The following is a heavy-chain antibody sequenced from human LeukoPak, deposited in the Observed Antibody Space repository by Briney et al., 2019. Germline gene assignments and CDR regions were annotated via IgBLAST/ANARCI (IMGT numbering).Heavy chain of an antibody. D-gene: IGHD6-13*01. CDR2: TYYRSKWYN. V-gene: IGHV6-1*01. CDR3: ARSLAGDGPTHNWFDP. J-gene: IGHJ5*02. CDR1: GDSVSSDSAA. Sequence: SQTLSLTCAISGDSVSSDSAAWNWIRQSPSRGLGWLGRTYYRSKWYNDYAVSVKSRISINADTSKNQFSLKMTSVTAADTAVYYCARSLAGDGPTHNWFDPWGQGTLVTVSS.